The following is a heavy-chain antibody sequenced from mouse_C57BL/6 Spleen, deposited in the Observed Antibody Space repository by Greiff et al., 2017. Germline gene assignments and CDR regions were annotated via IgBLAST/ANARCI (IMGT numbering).Heavy chain of an antibody. V-gene: IGHV1-64*01. Sequence: QVQPKQPGAELVKPGASVKLSCKASGYTFTSYWMHWVKQRPGQGLEWIGMIHPNSGSTNYNEKFKSKATLTVDKSSSTAYMQLSSLTSEDSSVYYCAVDSAWFAYWGQGTLVTVSA. CDR1: GYTFTSYW. J-gene: IGHJ3*01. D-gene: IGHD2-4*01. CDR3: AVDSAWFAY. CDR2: IHPNSGST.